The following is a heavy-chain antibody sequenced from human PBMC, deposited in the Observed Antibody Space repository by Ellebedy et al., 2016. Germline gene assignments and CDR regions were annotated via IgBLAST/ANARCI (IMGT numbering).Heavy chain of an antibody. J-gene: IGHJ4*02. D-gene: IGHD3-10*01. CDR3: ARGVTPVYGPGTYHKAYFDY. CDR1: GFTVSTNY. CDR2: IWYDGSSQ. V-gene: IGHV3-33*08. Sequence: GESLKISCAASGFTVSTNYMNWVRQAPGKGLEWVAVIWYDGSSQYYADSVKGRFTISRDNSKKTMHLQMNSLRADDTAVYYCARGVTPVYGPGTYHKAYFDYWGQGTQVTVPS.